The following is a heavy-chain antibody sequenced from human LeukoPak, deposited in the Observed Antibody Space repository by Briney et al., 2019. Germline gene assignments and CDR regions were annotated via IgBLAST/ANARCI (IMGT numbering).Heavy chain of an antibody. V-gene: IGHV4-39*01. CDR2: IYYSGST. CDR1: GASVSSGSYY. D-gene: IGHD2-8*01. CDR3: AKWPID. Sequence: SETLSLTCNVSGASVSSGSYYWAWIRQPPGEGLECIGSIYYSGSTYYNPSLKSRVTISVDTSKNQFFLKVNFVTATDTAVYYCAKWPIDWGQGTLVTVSS. J-gene: IGHJ4*02.